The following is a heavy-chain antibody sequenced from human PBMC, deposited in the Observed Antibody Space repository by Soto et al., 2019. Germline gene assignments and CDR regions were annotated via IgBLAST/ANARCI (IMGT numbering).Heavy chain of an antibody. CDR1: GDSVTSNSAA. V-gene: IGHV6-1*01. J-gene: IGHJ4*02. CDR2: TYYRSKWYN. CDR3: AKKAFGGVIVPHFDY. D-gene: IGHD3-16*02. Sequence: SQTLSLTCVISGDSVTSNSAAWNWIRQSPSRGLEWLGRTYYRSKWYNDYAVSVKSRITINPDTSKNQFSLQLNSVTPEDTAIYYCAKKAFGGVIVPHFDYWGQGTLVTVSS.